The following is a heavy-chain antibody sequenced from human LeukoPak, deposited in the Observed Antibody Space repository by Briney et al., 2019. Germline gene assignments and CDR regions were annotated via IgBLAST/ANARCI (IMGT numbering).Heavy chain of an antibody. CDR2: INHSGST. CDR3: ARENDSSGYAFDI. D-gene: IGHD3-22*01. CDR1: GGSFSGYY. J-gene: IGHJ3*02. Sequence: SETLSLTCAVYGGSFSGYYWSWIRQPPGKGLEWIGEINHSGSTNYNPSLKSRVTISVDTSKNQFSLKLSSVTAADTAVYYCARENDSSGYAFDIWGQGTMVTVSS. V-gene: IGHV4-34*01.